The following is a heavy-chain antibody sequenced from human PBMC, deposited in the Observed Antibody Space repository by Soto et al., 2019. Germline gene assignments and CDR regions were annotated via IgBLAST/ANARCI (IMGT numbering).Heavy chain of an antibody. CDR3: ARSIAAAVDFDY. D-gene: IGHD6-13*01. CDR1: GYTFTSYG. CDR2: ISAYNGNT. V-gene: IGHV1-18*01. J-gene: IGHJ4*02. Sequence: ASVKVSCKSSGYTFTSYGISWVRQAPGQGLEWMGWISAYNGNTNYAQKLQGRVTMTTDTSTSTAYMELRSLRSDDTAVYYCARSIAAAVDFDYWGQGTLVTVSS.